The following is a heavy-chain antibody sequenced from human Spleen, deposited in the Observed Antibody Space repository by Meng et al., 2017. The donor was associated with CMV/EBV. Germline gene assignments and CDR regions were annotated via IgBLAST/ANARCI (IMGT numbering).Heavy chain of an antibody. J-gene: IGHJ6*02. Sequence: ASVKVSCKASGYTFTGYYMHWVRQAPGQGLEWMGWINPNSGGTNYAQKFQGRVTMTRDTSISTAYMELSRLRSDDTAAYYCARDRSDYYYYGMDVWGQGTTVTVSS. V-gene: IGHV1-2*02. CDR1: GYTFTGYY. CDR2: INPNSGGT. CDR3: ARDRSDYYYYGMDV.